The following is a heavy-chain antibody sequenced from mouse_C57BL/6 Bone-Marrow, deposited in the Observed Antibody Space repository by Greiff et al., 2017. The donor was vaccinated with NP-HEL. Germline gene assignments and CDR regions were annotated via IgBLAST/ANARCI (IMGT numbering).Heavy chain of an antibody. V-gene: IGHV1-53*01. D-gene: IGHD1-1*01. Sequence: QVQLQQSGTELVKPGASVKLSCKASGYTFTSYWMHWVKQRPGQGLEWIGNINPSNGGTNYNEKFKSKATLTVDKSSSTAYMQLSSLTSEDSAVYYCARSIGIYYYGVYYFDYWGQGTTLTVAS. CDR2: INPSNGGT. CDR3: ARSIGIYYYGVYYFDY. CDR1: GYTFTSYW. J-gene: IGHJ2*01.